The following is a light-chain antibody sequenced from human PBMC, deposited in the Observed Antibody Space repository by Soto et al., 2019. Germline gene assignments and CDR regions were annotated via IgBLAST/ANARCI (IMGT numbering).Light chain of an antibody. J-gene: IGKJ3*01. V-gene: IGKV3-15*01. CDR1: QSVSSD. CDR3: QQYNDWLPIT. CDR2: GAS. Sequence: EVVMTPSPATLSLSPGERATLSCRASQSVSSDLAWYQQKPGQAPRLLIYGASTRATDIPARFSSGWSGTEFILTISRLQSEDFAIYYCQQYNDWLPITFGPGIKVDIK.